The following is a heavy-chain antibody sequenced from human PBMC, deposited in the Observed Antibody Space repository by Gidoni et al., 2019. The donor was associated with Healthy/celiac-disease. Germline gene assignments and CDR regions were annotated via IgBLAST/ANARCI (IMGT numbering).Heavy chain of an antibody. CDR3: ARSLTLMVHFDY. J-gene: IGHJ4*02. Sequence: STYYNPSLKSRVTISVDTSKNQFSLKLSSVTAADTAVYYCARSLTLMVHFDYWGQGTLVTVSS. CDR2: ST. D-gene: IGHD3-10*01. V-gene: IGHV4-39*01.